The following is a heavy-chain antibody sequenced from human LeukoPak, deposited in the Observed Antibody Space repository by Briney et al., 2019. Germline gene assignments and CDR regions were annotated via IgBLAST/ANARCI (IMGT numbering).Heavy chain of an antibody. CDR1: GFTFSGYG. Sequence: PGGSLRLSCAASGFTFSGYGMHWVRQAPGKGLEWVVFIRYDGRNKYYADSVKGRFTISRDNSKNTLYLQMNSLRSEDTAVYYCARSIVVVPAAMPEFDYYYYYMDVWGKGTTVTISS. V-gene: IGHV3-30*02. D-gene: IGHD2-2*01. J-gene: IGHJ6*03. CDR3: ARSIVVVPAAMPEFDYYYYYMDV. CDR2: IRYDGRNK.